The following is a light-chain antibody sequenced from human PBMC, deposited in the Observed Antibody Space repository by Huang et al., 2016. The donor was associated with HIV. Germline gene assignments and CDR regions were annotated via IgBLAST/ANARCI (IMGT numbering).Light chain of an antibody. CDR1: QSLRHSFGYDL. CDR2: LGS. J-gene: IGKJ3*01. V-gene: IGKV2-28*01. Sequence: IVMTQSPLSLSVTPEEPASISCKSSQSLRHSFGYDLVHWYVQKPGQSPQLLISLGSDRASGVPDRCSGSGSGTDFTLKISSVEAEDAGVYFCMQTLETPFTFGPGTKVDIK. CDR3: MQTLETPFT.